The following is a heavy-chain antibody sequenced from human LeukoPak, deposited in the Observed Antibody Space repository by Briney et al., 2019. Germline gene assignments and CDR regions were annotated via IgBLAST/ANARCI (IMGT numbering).Heavy chain of an antibody. D-gene: IGHD4-11*01. CDR1: GGTLSSYA. V-gene: IGHV1-69*13. J-gene: IGHJ4*02. CDR2: IIPIFGTA. CDR3: ARDPFGDYSSGQGIFDS. Sequence: ASVKVSCKASGGTLSSYAISWVRQAPGQGLEWMGGIIPIFGTANYAQKFQGRVTITADESTSTAYMELSSLRSEDTAVYYCARDPFGDYSSGQGIFDSWGQGTLVIVSS.